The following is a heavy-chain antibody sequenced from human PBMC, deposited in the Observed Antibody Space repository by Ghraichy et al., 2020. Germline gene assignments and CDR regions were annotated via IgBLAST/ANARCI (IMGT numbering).Heavy chain of an antibody. CDR3: ARVGPSSTSYAMDV. V-gene: IGHV3-53*01. J-gene: IGHJ6*02. D-gene: IGHD6-6*01. Sequence: GGSLRPSCTASGFNVSSNYMSWVRQAPGKGLEWVSVSYRGDSSYYAGAVKGRFTMSRDNSKNTVDLQMNSVRVEDTAVYYCARVGPSSTSYAMDVWGQGTTVTVSS. CDR1: GFNVSSNY. CDR2: SYRGDSS.